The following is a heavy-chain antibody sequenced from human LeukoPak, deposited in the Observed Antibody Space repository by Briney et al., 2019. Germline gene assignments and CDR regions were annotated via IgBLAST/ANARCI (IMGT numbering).Heavy chain of an antibody. CDR1: GFTFSSYG. D-gene: IGHD3-22*01. V-gene: IGHV3-30*18. Sequence: PGRSLRLSCAASGFTFSSYGMHWVRQAPGKGLEWVAVTSYDGSNKDYADSVKGRFTISRDNSKNTLYLQMNSLRTEDTAVYYCAKRLGDYFDYWGQGTLVTVPS. CDR3: AKRLGDYFDY. J-gene: IGHJ4*02. CDR2: TSYDGSNK.